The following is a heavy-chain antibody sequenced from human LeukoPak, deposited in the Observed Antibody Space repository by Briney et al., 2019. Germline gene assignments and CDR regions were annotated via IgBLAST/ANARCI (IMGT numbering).Heavy chain of an antibody. Sequence: GASVKVSCKASGYTFTGYYMHWVRQAPGQGLEWMGWISAYNGNTNYAQKLQGRVTMTTDTSTSTAYMELRSLRSNDTAVYYCARDVGEYCSSTNCYASHYWGQGTLVTVSS. CDR3: ARDVGEYCSSTNCYASHY. J-gene: IGHJ4*02. V-gene: IGHV1-18*04. CDR1: GYTFTGYY. D-gene: IGHD2-2*01. CDR2: ISAYNGNT.